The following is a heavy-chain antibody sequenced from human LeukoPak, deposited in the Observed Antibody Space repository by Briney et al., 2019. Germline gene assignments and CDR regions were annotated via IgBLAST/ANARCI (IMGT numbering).Heavy chain of an antibody. J-gene: IGHJ4*02. CDR3: TSNSSSWRGYFDY. V-gene: IGHV3-15*01. D-gene: IGHD6-13*01. Sequence: GGSLRFSCAASGFTFSSYAMSWVRQPPGKGLEWVGRIRPKFEGGTADYAAPVKDRFIISRDDSKNTLYLQMNSLKIEDTAVYYCTSNSSSWRGYFDYWGQGTLVTVSS. CDR1: GFTFSSYA. CDR2: IRPKFEGGTA.